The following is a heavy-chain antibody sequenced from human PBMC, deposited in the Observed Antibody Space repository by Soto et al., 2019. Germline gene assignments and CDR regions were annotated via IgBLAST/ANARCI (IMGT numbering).Heavy chain of an antibody. Sequence: QVQLVQSGAEVKKPGASVKVSCKASGHTLINYYMHWVRQAPGQGLDWLGKIDPSGNGTIYAERCQGRITLTSDTSTNTVYLELSSLRSADTAFYYCAINYYDSSAYLYWGQGTLVTVSS. CDR3: AINYYDSSAYLY. J-gene: IGHJ4*02. CDR1: GHTLINYY. V-gene: IGHV1-46*01. CDR2: IDPSGNGT. D-gene: IGHD3-22*01.